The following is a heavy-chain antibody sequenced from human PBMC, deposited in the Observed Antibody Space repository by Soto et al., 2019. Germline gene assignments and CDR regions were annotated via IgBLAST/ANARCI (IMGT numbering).Heavy chain of an antibody. CDR3: ARAPAPEYSGYDYVRAIAALLYHRFEP. D-gene: IGHD5-12*01. CDR2: ISSSSSYI. V-gene: IGHV3-21*01. J-gene: IGHJ5*02. CDR1: GFTFSSYS. Sequence: PGGSLRLSCAASGFTFSSYSMNWVRQAPGKGLEWVSSISSSSSYIYYADSVKGRFTISRDNAKNSLYLQMNSLRAEDTAVYYCARAPAPEYSGYDYVRAIAALLYHRFEPWVQGPLVTVPS.